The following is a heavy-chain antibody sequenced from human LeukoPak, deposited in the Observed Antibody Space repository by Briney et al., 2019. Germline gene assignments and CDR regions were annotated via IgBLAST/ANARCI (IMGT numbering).Heavy chain of an antibody. CDR3: ARGRNGLTYYYMDV. V-gene: IGHV4-61*10. CDR1: GGSISSGSYY. Sequence: PSETLSLTCTVSGGSISSGSYYWSWIRQPAGKGLEWIGEINHSGSTNYNPSLKSRVTISVDTSKNQFSLKLSSVTAADTAVYYCARGRNGLTYYYMDVWGKGTTVTVSS. J-gene: IGHJ6*03. D-gene: IGHD4-11*01. CDR2: INHSGST.